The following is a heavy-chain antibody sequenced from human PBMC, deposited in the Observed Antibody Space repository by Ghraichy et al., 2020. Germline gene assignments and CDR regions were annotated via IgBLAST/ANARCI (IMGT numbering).Heavy chain of an antibody. D-gene: IGHD3-22*01. V-gene: IGHV1-69*06. CDR2: IIPIFGTA. Sequence: SVKVSCKASGGTFSSYAISWVRQAPGQGLEWMGGIIPIFGTANYAQKFQGRVTITADKSTSTAYMELSSLRSEDTAVYYCARDPFVYDSSGYLGRTYYYYMEVWGKGTTVTVSS. CDR1: GGTFSSYA. CDR3: ARDPFVYDSSGYLGRTYYYYMEV. J-gene: IGHJ6*03.